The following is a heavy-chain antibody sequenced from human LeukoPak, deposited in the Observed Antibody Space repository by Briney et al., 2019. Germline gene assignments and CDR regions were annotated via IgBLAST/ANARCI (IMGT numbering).Heavy chain of an antibody. Sequence: ASVKVSCKASGYTFTSYAMHWVRQAPGQRLEWMRWINAGNGNTKYSQKFQGRVTITRDTSASTAYMELSSLRSEDTAVYYCARDPDPTVRSDDAFDIWGQGTMVTVSS. V-gene: IGHV1-3*01. J-gene: IGHJ3*02. CDR2: INAGNGNT. D-gene: IGHD4-17*01. CDR1: GYTFTSYA. CDR3: ARDPDPTVRSDDAFDI.